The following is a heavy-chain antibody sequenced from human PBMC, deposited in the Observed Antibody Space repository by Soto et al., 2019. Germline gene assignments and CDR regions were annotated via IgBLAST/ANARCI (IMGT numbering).Heavy chain of an antibody. Sequence: GGSLRLSCTASGFTFGDYAMSWVRQAPGKGLEWVGFIRSKAYGGTTEYAASVRGRFTISRDDSKSIAYLQMNSLKTEDTAVYYCTRDSRGLTMVRGVITGWYYGMDVWGQGTTVTVSS. CDR2: IRSKAYGGTT. V-gene: IGHV3-49*04. D-gene: IGHD3-10*01. CDR3: TRDSRGLTMVRGVITGWYYGMDV. CDR1: GFTFGDYA. J-gene: IGHJ6*02.